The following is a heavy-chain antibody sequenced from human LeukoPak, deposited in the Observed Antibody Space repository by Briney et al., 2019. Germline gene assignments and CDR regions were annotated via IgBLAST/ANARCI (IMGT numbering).Heavy chain of an antibody. Sequence: GSPRLSRAASGFTVCSNYMSWVGQATGKGLEWVAVIYSGGSTYYADSVKRRFTISRDNSKNTLYLQMNRLRAEDTAVYYCASMTQGSGYYHGAFDIWGQGTMVTVSS. CDR3: ASMTQGSGYYHGAFDI. CDR1: GFTVCSNY. CDR2: IYSGGST. J-gene: IGHJ3*02. D-gene: IGHD3-3*01. V-gene: IGHV3-53*01.